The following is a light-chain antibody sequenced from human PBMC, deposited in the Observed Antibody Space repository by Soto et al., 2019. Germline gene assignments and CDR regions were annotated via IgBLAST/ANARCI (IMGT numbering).Light chain of an antibody. Sequence: VMTPSPFTPSVFVGERATLSCRASQSVSSKLAWYQQKPGKAPNLLIYGASSMQSGIPARFSGTGSGTEFTLTISSLQSEDSAPYYCQQSNACPLTFGRGTKVDIK. CDR3: QQSNACPLT. J-gene: IGKJ1*01. CDR2: GAS. V-gene: IGKV3-15*01. CDR1: QSVSSK.